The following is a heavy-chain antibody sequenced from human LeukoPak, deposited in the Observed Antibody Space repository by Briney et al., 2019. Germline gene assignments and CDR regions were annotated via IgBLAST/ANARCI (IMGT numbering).Heavy chain of an antibody. CDR2: ISAYNDDT. J-gene: IGHJ5*02. Sequence: VASVKVSCKASGYTFSTYGISWVRQAPGQGLEWMGWISAYNDDTHYAQKLQGRVTMTTDTSTSTAYMELRSLRSDDTAVYYCARGLKFGGVIVSYWFDPWGQGTLVTVSS. CDR1: GYTFSTYG. D-gene: IGHD3-16*02. CDR3: ARGLKFGGVIVSYWFDP. V-gene: IGHV1-18*01.